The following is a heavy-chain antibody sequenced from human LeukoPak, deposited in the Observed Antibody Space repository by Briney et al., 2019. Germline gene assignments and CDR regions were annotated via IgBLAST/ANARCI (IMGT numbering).Heavy chain of an antibody. V-gene: IGHV4-61*08. CDR1: GGSISSGGYY. Sequence: SQTLSLTCAVSGGSISSGGYYWSWIRQPPGKGLEWIGYIYYSGSTNYNPSLKSRVTISVDTSKNQFSLKLSSVTAADTAVYYCARAWSSSWYVIDYWGQGTLVTVSS. D-gene: IGHD6-13*01. CDR2: IYYSGST. CDR3: ARAWSSSWYVIDY. J-gene: IGHJ4*02.